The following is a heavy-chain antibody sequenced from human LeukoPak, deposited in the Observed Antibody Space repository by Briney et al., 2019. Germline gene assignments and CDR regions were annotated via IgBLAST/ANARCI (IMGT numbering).Heavy chain of an antibody. Sequence: SETLSLTCAVSGGSFSSSNWWSWVRQPPGKGLEWIGEIYHSGSTNYNPSLKSRVTISVDKSKNQFSLKLSSVTAADAAVYYCAREDGGSGWYLDYWGQGTLVTVSS. D-gene: IGHD6-19*01. CDR3: AREDGGSGWYLDY. CDR1: GGSFSSSNW. V-gene: IGHV4-4*02. J-gene: IGHJ4*02. CDR2: IYHSGST.